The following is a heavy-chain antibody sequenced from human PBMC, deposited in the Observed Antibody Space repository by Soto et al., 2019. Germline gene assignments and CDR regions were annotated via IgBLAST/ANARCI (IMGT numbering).Heavy chain of an antibody. D-gene: IGHD2-15*01. CDR1: GGSISSYY. CDR2: IYYSGST. Sequence: SETLSLTCTVSGGSISSYYWSWIRQPPGKGLEWIGYIYYSGSTNYNPSLKSRVTISVDTSKNQFSLKLSSVTAADTAVYYCARTYCSGGSCHGPFFDYWGQGTLVTVSS. J-gene: IGHJ4*02. V-gene: IGHV4-59*01. CDR3: ARTYCSGGSCHGPFFDY.